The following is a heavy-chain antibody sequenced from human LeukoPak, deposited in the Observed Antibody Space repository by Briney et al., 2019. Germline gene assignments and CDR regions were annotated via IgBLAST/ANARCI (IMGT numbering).Heavy chain of an antibody. CDR2: IYPGDSDT. J-gene: IGHJ4*02. CDR3: ARQGGYYGSGSYFDY. Sequence: GESLKISCKGSGYSFSNYWIGWVRQMPGKGLEWMGIIYPGDSDTRYSPSFQGQVTISADKSISTAYLQWSSLRASDTATFYCARQGGYYGSGSYFDYWGQGTLVTVSS. D-gene: IGHD3-10*01. CDR1: GYSFSNYW. V-gene: IGHV5-51*01.